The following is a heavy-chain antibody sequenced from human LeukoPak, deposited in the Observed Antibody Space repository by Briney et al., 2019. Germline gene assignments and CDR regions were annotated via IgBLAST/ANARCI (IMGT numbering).Heavy chain of an antibody. D-gene: IGHD3-22*01. Sequence: PSETLSPACTVSGGSINSGTLSWSWIRQPAGKGLEWIGHIYSSGSTNYNPSLESRVTMSLDMSKNQFSLNLRSVTAADTAVYYCARDRTFDRTFDYWGQGTLVTVSS. V-gene: IGHV4-61*09. CDR2: IYSSGST. CDR3: ARDRTFDRTFDY. CDR1: GGSINSGTLS. J-gene: IGHJ4*02.